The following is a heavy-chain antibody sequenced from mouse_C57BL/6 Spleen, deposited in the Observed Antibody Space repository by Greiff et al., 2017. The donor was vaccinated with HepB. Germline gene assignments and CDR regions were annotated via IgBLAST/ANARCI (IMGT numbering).Heavy chain of an antibody. CDR1: GFTFSSYA. CDR2: ISSGGDYI. D-gene: IGHD1-1*01. J-gene: IGHJ1*03. V-gene: IGHV5-9-1*02. CDR3: TRVTTVVARNWYFDV. Sequence: EVQLQESGEGLVKPGGSLKLSCAASGFTFSSYAMSWVRQTPEKRLEWVAYISSGGDYIYYADTVKGRFTISRDNARNTLYLQMSSLKSEDTAMYYCTRVTTVVARNWYFDVWGTGTTVTVSS.